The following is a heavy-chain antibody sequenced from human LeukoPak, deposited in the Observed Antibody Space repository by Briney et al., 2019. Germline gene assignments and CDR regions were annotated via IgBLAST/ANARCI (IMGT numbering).Heavy chain of an antibody. V-gene: IGHV1-69*13. CDR1: EGTFSTYA. CDR3: ARTPRPFTFGGRIAMYNWVDP. J-gene: IGHJ5*02. D-gene: IGHD3-16*02. CDR2: IIPMSGTT. Sequence: AASVKVSCKASEGTFSTYAVTWVRQAPGQGLEYMGGIIPMSGTTNYTQKFQGRMTLVADESMNTVYMELTSLRSEDTAFYYCARTPRPFTFGGRIAMYNWVDPWGQGTLVTVSS.